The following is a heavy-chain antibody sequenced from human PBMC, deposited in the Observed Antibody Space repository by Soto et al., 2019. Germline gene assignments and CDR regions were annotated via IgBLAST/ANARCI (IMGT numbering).Heavy chain of an antibody. CDR1: GGSISSGGYS. Sequence: TSETLSLTCAVSGGSISSGGYSWSWIRQPPGKGLEWIGYIYHSGSTYYNPSLKSRVTISVDRSKNQFSLKLSSVTAADTAVYYCARDPVAAAGPLDYYGMDVWGQGTTVTVSS. J-gene: IGHJ6*02. V-gene: IGHV4-30-2*01. D-gene: IGHD6-13*01. CDR3: ARDPVAAAGPLDYYGMDV. CDR2: IYHSGST.